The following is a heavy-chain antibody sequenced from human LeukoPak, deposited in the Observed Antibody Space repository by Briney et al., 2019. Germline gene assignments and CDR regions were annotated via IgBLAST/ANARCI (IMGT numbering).Heavy chain of an antibody. CDR3: ARGPVYCSSTSCYTGFDY. CDR2: LNPNSGNT. V-gene: IGHV1-8*01. CDR1: GYTLTRYD. Sequence: GASVKVSCKASGYTLTRYDINWVRQATGQGLEWMGWLNPNSGNTGYAQKFQGRVTMTRNTSISTAYMELSSLRSEDTAVYYCARGPVYCSSTSCYTGFDYWGQGALVTVSS. J-gene: IGHJ4*02. D-gene: IGHD2-2*02.